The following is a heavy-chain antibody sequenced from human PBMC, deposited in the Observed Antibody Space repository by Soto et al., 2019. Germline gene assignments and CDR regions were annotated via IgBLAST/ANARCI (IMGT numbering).Heavy chain of an antibody. Sequence: PSETLSLTCVVSRGSITTGGNSWHWVRQPPGKGLEWIGYIYQSGTTFYNPSLRSRVTMSVDRSKNQFSLNLRSVTAADTAVYYCARGMKETLFVFMDVWGQGTTVTVSS. CDR3: ARGMKETLFVFMDV. V-gene: IGHV4-30-2*01. J-gene: IGHJ6*02. CDR2: IYQSGTT. CDR1: RGSITTGGNS. D-gene: IGHD6-6*01.